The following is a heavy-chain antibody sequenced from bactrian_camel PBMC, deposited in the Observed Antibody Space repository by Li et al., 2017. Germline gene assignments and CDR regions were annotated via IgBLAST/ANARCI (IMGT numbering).Heavy chain of an antibody. D-gene: IGHD3*01. CDR2: IASAAATT. CDR3: AADFNPRACRVGRTPELYDYNI. CDR1: ESFDRTYT. J-gene: IGHJ4*01. V-gene: IGHV3-3*01. Sequence: HVQLVESGGGSVQAGGSLRPSCEPSESFDRTYTTGWFRQAPEKDREAVAAIASAAATTYYADFVKGRFTISQDNRKSTVFLQMNTLEPEDSATYYCAADFNPRACRVGRTPELYDYNIWGQGTQ.